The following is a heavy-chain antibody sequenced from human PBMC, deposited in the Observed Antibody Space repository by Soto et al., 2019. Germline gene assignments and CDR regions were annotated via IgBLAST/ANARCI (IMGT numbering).Heavy chain of an antibody. V-gene: IGHV3-23*01. D-gene: IGHD3-22*01. CDR2: ISRSGGSI. Sequence: GGSLRLSCAASGFTFSSYAMSWVRQAPGKGLEWVSAISRSGGSIYYADSVKGRFTISRDNSKNTLYLQMNSLRAEDTAVYYCAKIRLRGYYDSSGYNPYFDYWGQGTLVTVSS. J-gene: IGHJ4*01. CDR3: AKIRLRGYYDSSGYNPYFDY. CDR1: GFTFSSYA.